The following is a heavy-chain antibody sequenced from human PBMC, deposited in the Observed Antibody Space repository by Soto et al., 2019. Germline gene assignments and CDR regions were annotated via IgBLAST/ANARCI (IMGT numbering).Heavy chain of an antibody. V-gene: IGHV4-30-4*08. CDR3: ATMGTPVTGLYYFDS. J-gene: IGHJ4*02. Sequence: SETLSLTCTVSGDSISSSNYFWGWIRQPPEKGLEWIGFISYSGTTHYSASLRSRVSISVDTSKNQFSLDLRSVTAAVTAVYYCATMGTPVTGLYYFDSWGQGTLVTVSS. CDR1: GDSISSSNYF. CDR2: ISYSGTT. D-gene: IGHD4-17*01.